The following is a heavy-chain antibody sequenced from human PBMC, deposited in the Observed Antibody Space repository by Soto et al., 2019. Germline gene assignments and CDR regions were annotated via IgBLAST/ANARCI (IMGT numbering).Heavy chain of an antibody. V-gene: IGHV1-69*04. Sequence: GASVKVSCKASGGTFSSYTISWVRQAPGQGLERMGRIIPILGIANYAQKFQGRVTITADKSTSTAYMELSSLRSEDTAVYYCAREAQDIVVVVAASFGFDPWGQGTLVTVSS. D-gene: IGHD2-15*01. CDR1: GGTFSSYT. CDR2: IIPILGIA. CDR3: AREAQDIVVVVAASFGFDP. J-gene: IGHJ5*02.